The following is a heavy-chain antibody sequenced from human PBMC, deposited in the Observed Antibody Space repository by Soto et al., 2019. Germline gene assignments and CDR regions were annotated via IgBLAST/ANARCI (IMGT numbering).Heavy chain of an antibody. V-gene: IGHV3-9*01. Sequence: GGSLRLSCAASGFTFDDYAMHWVRQAPGKGLEWVSGISWNSGSIGYADSVKGRFTISRDNAKNSLYLQMNSLRAEDTALYYCAKVPRIVGNHYYFDYWGQGTLVTVSS. CDR2: ISWNSGSI. J-gene: IGHJ4*02. CDR3: AKVPRIVGNHYYFDY. D-gene: IGHD1-26*01. CDR1: GFTFDDYA.